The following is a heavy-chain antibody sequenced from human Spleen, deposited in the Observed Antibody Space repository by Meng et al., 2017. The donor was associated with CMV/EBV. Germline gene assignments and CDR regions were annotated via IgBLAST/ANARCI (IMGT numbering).Heavy chain of an antibody. CDR3: ASPRYSGSLDY. Sequence: GESLKISCAASGFIFSSYNMNWVRQGPGEGLEWVSSISSSSSYIYYADSVKGRFTISRDNAKNTLYLQMNSLRAEDTAVYYCASPRYSGSLDYWGQGTLVTVSS. J-gene: IGHJ4*02. V-gene: IGHV3-21*01. D-gene: IGHD1-26*01. CDR1: GFIFSSYN. CDR2: ISSSSSYI.